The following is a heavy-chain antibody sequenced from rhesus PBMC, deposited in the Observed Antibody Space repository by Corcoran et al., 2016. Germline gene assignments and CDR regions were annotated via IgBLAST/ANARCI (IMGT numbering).Heavy chain of an antibody. CDR2: SYGSSGST. CDR3: AGDGGGNYKNYFDY. CDR1: GGSFSSYW. Sequence: QVQLQESGPGLVKPSETLSLTCAVSGGSFSSYWWGWIRQPQGKGRGWIGGSYGSSGSTTYNSSHKNRATISRDTSKNQFSLKLSAVTAADTAVYYCAGDGGGNYKNYFDYWGQGVLVTVSS. J-gene: IGHJ4*01. D-gene: IGHD4-35*01. V-gene: IGHV4-147*01.